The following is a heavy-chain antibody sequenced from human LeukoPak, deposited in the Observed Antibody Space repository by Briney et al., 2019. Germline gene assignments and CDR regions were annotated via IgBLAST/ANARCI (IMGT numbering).Heavy chain of an antibody. D-gene: IGHD2-2*01. CDR3: ARIVSSSHDC. CDR1: GYSISSGYY. J-gene: IGHJ4*02. Sequence: SETLSLTCTVSGYSISSGYYWGWIRPPPGKGLEWIGSIEHSGSTFFNPSLKSRVTISVDTSKNQFSLKLSSVTAADSAVYYCARIVSSSHDCWGQGTLVTVSS. V-gene: IGHV4-38-2*02. CDR2: IEHSGST.